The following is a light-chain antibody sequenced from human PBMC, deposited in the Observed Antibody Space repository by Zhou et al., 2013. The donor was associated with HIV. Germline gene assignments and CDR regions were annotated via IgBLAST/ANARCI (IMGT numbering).Light chain of an antibody. Sequence: EIVLTQSPGTLSLSPGERATLSCRASQSVSSSSLAWYQQKPGQAPRLLIYGASSRATGIPDRFSGSGSGTDFTLTISRLEPEDFAVYYCQQRSNWPITFGPGTKVDIK. CDR1: QSVSSSS. CDR3: QQRSNWPIT. CDR2: GAS. J-gene: IGKJ3*01. V-gene: IGKV3D-20*02.